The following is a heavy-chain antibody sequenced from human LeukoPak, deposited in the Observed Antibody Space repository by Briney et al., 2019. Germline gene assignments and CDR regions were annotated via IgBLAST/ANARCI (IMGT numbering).Heavy chain of an antibody. CDR2: INPNSGGT. Sequence: ASVKVSCKASGYTFTGYYMHWVRQAPGQGLEWMGRINPNSGGTNYAQKFQGRVTMTRDTSISTAYMELSRLRSDDTAAYYCARDEQWLATGSAFDIWGQGTMVTVSS. J-gene: IGHJ3*02. D-gene: IGHD6-19*01. CDR1: GYTFTGYY. V-gene: IGHV1-2*06. CDR3: ARDEQWLATGSAFDI.